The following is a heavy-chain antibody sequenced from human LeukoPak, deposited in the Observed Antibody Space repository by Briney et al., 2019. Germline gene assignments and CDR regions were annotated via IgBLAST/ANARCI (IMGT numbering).Heavy chain of an antibody. Sequence: ASVKVTCKASGYTFTGYYMHWVRQAPGQGLEWMGWINPNSGGTNYAQKFQGRVTMTRDTSISTAYMELSRLRSDDTAVYYCARAGRHYDILTENYYYYMDVWGKGTTVTISS. J-gene: IGHJ6*03. CDR2: INPNSGGT. CDR1: GYTFTGYY. V-gene: IGHV1-2*02. CDR3: ARAGRHYDILTENYYYYMDV. D-gene: IGHD3-9*01.